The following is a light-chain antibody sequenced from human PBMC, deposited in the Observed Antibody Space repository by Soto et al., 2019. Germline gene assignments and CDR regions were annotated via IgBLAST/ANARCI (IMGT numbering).Light chain of an antibody. CDR3: SSYAGSNNFGV. CDR1: SSDVGGYNY. Sequence: QSVLTQPPSASGSPGQSVTISCTGTSSDVGGYNYVSWYQQHPGTAPKLMIYEVSKRPSGVPHRFSCSKSGNTASLTVSGLQAEDEADYYCSSYAGSNNFGVFGGGTKLTVL. V-gene: IGLV2-8*01. J-gene: IGLJ2*01. CDR2: EVS.